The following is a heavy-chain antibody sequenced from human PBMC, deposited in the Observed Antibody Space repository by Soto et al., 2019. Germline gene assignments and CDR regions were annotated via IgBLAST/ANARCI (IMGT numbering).Heavy chain of an antibody. Sequence: QVQLVESGGGVVQPGRSLRLSCAASGFTFSSYGMHWVRQAPGKGLEWVAVISYDGSNKYYADSVKGRFTISRDNSKNPLYLQMNSLRAEDTAVYYCAKGGPMVRGPRGYFGYWGQGTLVTVSS. CDR1: GFTFSSYG. V-gene: IGHV3-30*18. CDR3: AKGGPMVRGPRGYFGY. J-gene: IGHJ4*02. CDR2: ISYDGSNK. D-gene: IGHD3-10*01.